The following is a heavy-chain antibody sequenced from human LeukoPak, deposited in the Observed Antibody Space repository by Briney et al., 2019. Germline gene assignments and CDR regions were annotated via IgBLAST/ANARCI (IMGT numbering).Heavy chain of an antibody. CDR2: IYYSGST. D-gene: IGHD4-11*01. J-gene: IGHJ5*02. CDR1: GGSISSYY. V-gene: IGHV4-59*08. CDR3: ARNYDYSYYNWFDP. Sequence: SETLSLTCTVSGGSISSYYWSWIRQPPGEGLEWIGYIYYSGSTNYNPSLKSRVTISVDTSKNQFSLKLSSVTAADTAVYYCARNYDYSYYNWFDPWGQGTLVTVSS.